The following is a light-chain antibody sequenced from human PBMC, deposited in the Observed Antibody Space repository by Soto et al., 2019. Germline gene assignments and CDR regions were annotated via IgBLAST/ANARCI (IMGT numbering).Light chain of an antibody. CDR2: EVH. CDR1: SGNIGSYSL. J-gene: IGLJ2*01. Sequence: QSALTQPASVSGSPGQSITISCTGTSGNIGSYSLVSWYQQYPGKVPKLIIYEVHKRPSGVSDRFSGSKSGATASLVISGLQPEDEADYYCCSYAGSVVFGGGTQLTVL. V-gene: IGLV2-23*02. CDR3: CSYAGSVV.